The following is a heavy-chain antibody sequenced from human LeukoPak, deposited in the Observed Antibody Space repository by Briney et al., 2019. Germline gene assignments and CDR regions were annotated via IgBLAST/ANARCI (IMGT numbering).Heavy chain of an antibody. CDR3: ARDIRYGDYAGWFDP. CDR2: IYSGGSS. Sequence: GGSLRLSCAASGFTVSSNYMSWVRQAPGKGLEWVSVIYSGGSSYYADSVKGRFTISRDNSKNTLYLQMNSLRAEDTAVYYCARDIRYGDYAGWFDPWGQGTLVTVSS. J-gene: IGHJ5*02. D-gene: IGHD4-17*01. CDR1: GFTVSSNY. V-gene: IGHV3-53*01.